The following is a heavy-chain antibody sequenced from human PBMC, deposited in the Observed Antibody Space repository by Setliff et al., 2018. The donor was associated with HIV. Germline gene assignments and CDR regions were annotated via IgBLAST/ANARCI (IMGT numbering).Heavy chain of an antibody. Sequence: SETLSLTCAVSGYSISSGYYWGWIRQPPGKGLEWGGRIYHSGTTYYNPSLKSRVTISVDTSKNQFSLKLSSVIAADTAVYYCARIFGDQGYYYGMDVWGQGTTVTVSS. CDR3: ARIFGDQGYYYGMDV. D-gene: IGHD3-3*01. J-gene: IGHJ6*02. V-gene: IGHV4-38-2*01. CDR1: GYSISSGYY. CDR2: IYHSGTT.